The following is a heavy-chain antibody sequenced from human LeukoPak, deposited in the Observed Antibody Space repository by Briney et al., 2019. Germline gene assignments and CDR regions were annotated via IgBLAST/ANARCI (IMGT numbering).Heavy chain of an antibody. CDR2: ISTSSSTI. V-gene: IGHV3-48*02. D-gene: IGHD3-22*01. CDR1: GFTFSSYG. Sequence: GGSLRLSCAASGFTFSSYGMNWVRQAPGKGLEWVSYISTSSSTIYYADSVKGRFTISRDNVKNSLYLQMNSLRDEDTAVYYCARVLGNYYDSSGPSLYWGQGTLVTVSS. CDR3: ARVLGNYYDSSGPSLY. J-gene: IGHJ4*02.